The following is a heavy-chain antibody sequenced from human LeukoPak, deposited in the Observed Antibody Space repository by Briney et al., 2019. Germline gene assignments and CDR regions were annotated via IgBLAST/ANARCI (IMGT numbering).Heavy chain of an antibody. CDR3: ARLTYYYGSGSYPYPDY. J-gene: IGHJ4*02. V-gene: IGHV1-18*01. CDR1: GYTFTSYG. D-gene: IGHD3-10*01. CDR2: ISAYNGNT. Sequence: GASVKVSCKASGYTFTSYGISWVRQAPGQGLEWMGWISAYNGNTNYAQKLQGRVTMTTDTSTSTAYMELRSLRSDDTAVYYCARLTYYYGSGSYPYPDYWGQGTLVTVSS.